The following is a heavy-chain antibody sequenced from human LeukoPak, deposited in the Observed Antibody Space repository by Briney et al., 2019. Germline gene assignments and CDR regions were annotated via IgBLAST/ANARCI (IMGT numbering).Heavy chain of an antibody. CDR1: GGSISSSSGN. J-gene: IGHJ6*03. CDR2: IYYTGIT. D-gene: IGHD4-23*01. CDR3: ARQGRATVVMYMDD. Sequence: PSETLSLTCSVSGGSISSSSGNWGWIRQPPGKGLEWIGSIYYTGITYYNPSLMSRVTMSVDTSKNQFSLRLTSVTAADTAMYYCARQGRATVVMYMDDWGKGTTVTVSS. V-gene: IGHV4-39*01.